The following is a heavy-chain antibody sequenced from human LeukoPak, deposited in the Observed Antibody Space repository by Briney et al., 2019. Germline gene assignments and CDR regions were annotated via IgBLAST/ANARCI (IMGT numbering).Heavy chain of an antibody. V-gene: IGHV3-9*01. D-gene: IGHD4/OR15-4a*01. CDR2: ISWNSGSI. CDR3: AKASGATLKYWFDP. Sequence: GRSLRLSCAGSGFIFNNYAMHWVRQAPGKGLEWVSGISWNSGSIGYADSVKGRFTISRDNAKNSLYLQMNSLRAEDTALYYCAKASGATLKYWFDPWGQGTLVTVSS. J-gene: IGHJ5*02. CDR1: GFIFNNYA.